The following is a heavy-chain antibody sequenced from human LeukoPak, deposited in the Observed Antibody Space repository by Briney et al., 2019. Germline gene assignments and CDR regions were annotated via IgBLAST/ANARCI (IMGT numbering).Heavy chain of an antibody. J-gene: IGHJ6*02. D-gene: IGHD2/OR15-2a*01. CDR2: IYQSGST. Sequence: KPSETLSLTCAVSGGSISSGGYSWSWIRQPPGKGLEWIGYIYQSGSTYYNPSLKRRVTISVDRSKNQFSLKLSSVTAADTAVYYCTRGNSYYYYGMDVWGQGTTVTVSS. CDR3: TRGNSYYYYGMDV. CDR1: GGSISSGGYS. V-gene: IGHV4-30-2*01.